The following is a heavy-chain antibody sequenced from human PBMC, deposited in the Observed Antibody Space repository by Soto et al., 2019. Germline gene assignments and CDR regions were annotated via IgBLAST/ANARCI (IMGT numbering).Heavy chain of an antibody. Sequence: EVQLLESGGGSVQPGGSLRLSCAASGFAFSNYAMTWVRQAPGKGLEWVSTIRGSGGYTYYGDSVKGWFTISRDDSKNTLYLQMNSLTSQDTAVYYCAKGTALTPRHDAFHIWGQGTMVTVSS. CDR3: AKGTALTPRHDAFHI. V-gene: IGHV3-23*01. CDR1: GFAFSNYA. J-gene: IGHJ3*02. CDR2: IRGSGGYT. D-gene: IGHD4-17*01.